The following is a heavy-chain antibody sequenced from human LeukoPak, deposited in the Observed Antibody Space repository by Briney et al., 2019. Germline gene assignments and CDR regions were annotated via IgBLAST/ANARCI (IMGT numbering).Heavy chain of an antibody. D-gene: IGHD1-26*01. V-gene: IGHV3-53*01. CDR2: ISINTDT. J-gene: IGHJ4*02. CDR1: GLAVIGNY. CDR3: AIAQSWDELFDS. Sequence: PGGSLRLSCAASGLAVIGNYMSWVRQPPGKGLEWVSFISINTDTFYADSVRGRFTISRDSSKNTLFLQMNSLRDEDSAVYFCAIAQSWDELFDSWGQGTLVTVSS.